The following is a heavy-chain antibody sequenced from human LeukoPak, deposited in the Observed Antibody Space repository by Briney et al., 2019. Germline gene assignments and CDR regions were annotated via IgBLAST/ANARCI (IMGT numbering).Heavy chain of an antibody. V-gene: IGHV1-18*01. D-gene: IGHD3-22*01. CDR3: ARLGTYYYDSSGYRKWDY. CDR1: GYTFTSYG. CDR2: ISAYNGNT. J-gene: IGHJ4*02. Sequence: ASVKVSCKASGYTFTSYGISWVRQAPGQGPEWMGWISAYNGNTNYAQKLQGRVTMTTDTSTSTAYMELRSLRSDDTAVYYCARLGTYYYDSSGYRKWDYWGQGTLVTVSS.